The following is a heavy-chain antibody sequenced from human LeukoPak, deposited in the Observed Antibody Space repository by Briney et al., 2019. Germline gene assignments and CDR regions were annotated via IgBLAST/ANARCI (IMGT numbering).Heavy chain of an antibody. J-gene: IGHJ4*02. CDR3: APLIGAYFDY. CDR2: INTDNGNT. V-gene: IGHV1-3*04. Sequence: ASVKVSCKTSGYTFTKQPMHWVRQAPGQRLEWMGWINTDNGNTKYSEKFQGRVAITRDTSASTAYMELNSLTSEDTALYYCAPLIGAYFDYWGQGTLVTVSS. D-gene: IGHD3-10*01. CDR1: GYTFTKQP.